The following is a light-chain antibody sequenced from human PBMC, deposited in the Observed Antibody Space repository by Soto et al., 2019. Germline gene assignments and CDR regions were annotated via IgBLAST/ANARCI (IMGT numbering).Light chain of an antibody. CDR1: QSVSSSY. CDR3: QQYGSSPPYT. V-gene: IGKV3-20*01. Sequence: EIVLTQSPGTLSLSPGERVNLSCRASQSVSSSYLAWYQQKPGQAPRLLIYGASSRATGIPDRFSGSGSGTDFTLTISRLEPGDFAVYYCQQYGSSPPYTFGQGTKLEIK. CDR2: GAS. J-gene: IGKJ2*01.